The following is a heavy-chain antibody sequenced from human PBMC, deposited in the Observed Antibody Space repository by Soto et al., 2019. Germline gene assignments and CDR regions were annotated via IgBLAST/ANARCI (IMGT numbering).Heavy chain of an antibody. CDR1: GGTXTSYS. CDR2: ISPIFGTA. Sequence: SXKVSCKASGGTXTSYSISWVRQAPGQGLEWMGGISPIFGTANYAQKFQGRVTITADESTSTAYMELSSLRSEDTAVYYCARLTAPYSSSSFWFDPWGQGTLVTVSS. D-gene: IGHD6-6*01. J-gene: IGHJ5*02. V-gene: IGHV1-69*13. CDR3: ARLTAPYSSSSFWFDP.